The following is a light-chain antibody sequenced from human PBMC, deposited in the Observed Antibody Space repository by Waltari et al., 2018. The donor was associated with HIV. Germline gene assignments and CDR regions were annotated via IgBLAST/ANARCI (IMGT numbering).Light chain of an antibody. CDR3: QQYYSTPHS. J-gene: IGKJ2*03. V-gene: IGKV4-1*01. Sequence: DIVMTQSPDSLAVSPGERATIHCKSSQSVLYSSNNKNYLAWYQQKPGQPPKLLIYWASTRESGVPDRFSGSGSGTDFTLTISSLQAEDVAVYYCQQYYSTPHSFGQGTKLEIK. CDR1: QSVLYSSNNKNY. CDR2: WAS.